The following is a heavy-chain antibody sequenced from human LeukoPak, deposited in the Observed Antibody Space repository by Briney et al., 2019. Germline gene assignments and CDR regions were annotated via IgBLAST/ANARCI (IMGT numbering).Heavy chain of an antibody. CDR2: IYYSGST. J-gene: IGHJ3*02. Sequence: SETLSLTCTVSVGSISSYYWSWIRQPPGKGLEWIGYIYYSGSTNYNPSLKSRVTISVDSSRNQYSLKLSPMTAADTAVYYCARGKDNVGVDAFDIWRQGTMDSVSS. D-gene: IGHD2-2*01. CDR1: VGSISSYY. V-gene: IGHV4-59*01. CDR3: ARGKDNVGVDAFDI.